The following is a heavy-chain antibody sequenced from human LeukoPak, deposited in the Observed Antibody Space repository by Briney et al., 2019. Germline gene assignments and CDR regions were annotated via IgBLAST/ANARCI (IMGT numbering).Heavy chain of an antibody. CDR1: GGTFSSYA. J-gene: IGHJ5*02. D-gene: IGHD3-3*01. CDR3: ARVTTVSEWFDP. Sequence: SVKVSCKASGGTFSSYAISWVRQAPGQGLEWMGGIIPIFGTANYAQKFQGRVTITADESTSTAYMELSSLRSEDTAVYYCARVTTVSEWFDPWAREPWSPSPQ. CDR2: IIPIFGTA. V-gene: IGHV1-69*13.